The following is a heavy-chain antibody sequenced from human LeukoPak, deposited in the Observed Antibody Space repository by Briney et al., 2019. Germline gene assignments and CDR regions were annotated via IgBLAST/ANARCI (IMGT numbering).Heavy chain of an antibody. CDR2: ISSSSSYI. CDR1: GFTFSSYR. V-gene: IGHV3-21*01. D-gene: IGHD1-26*01. J-gene: IGHJ4*02. Sequence: PGGSLRLSCAASGFTFSSYRMNWVRQAPGKGLEWVSSISSSSSYIYFADSVKGRFTISRDNAKNSLYLQMNSLRAEDTAVYYCARDSGGSYEFDCWGQGSLVTVSS. CDR3: ARDSGGSYEFDC.